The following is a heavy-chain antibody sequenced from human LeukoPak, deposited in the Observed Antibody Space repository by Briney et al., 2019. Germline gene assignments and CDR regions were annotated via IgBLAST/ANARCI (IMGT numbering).Heavy chain of an antibody. V-gene: IGHV4-39*07. D-gene: IGHD6-19*01. J-gene: IGHJ4*02. CDR2: GDYSGGT. CDR1: GDSFTSVTDY. Sequence: SETLSLTCTVSGDSFTSVTDYWAWIRQPPGKGLEWIATGDYSGGTYYNPSLESRVAISADMSKYQISLQLTSVTGADTAVYYCAGERGEEYSSGWYKTNFFYNWGQGIRVTVSS. CDR3: AGERGEEYSSGWYKTNFFYN.